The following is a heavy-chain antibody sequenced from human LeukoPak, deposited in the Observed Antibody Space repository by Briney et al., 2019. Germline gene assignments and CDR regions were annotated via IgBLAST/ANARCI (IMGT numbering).Heavy chain of an antibody. J-gene: IGHJ4*02. CDR1: GFTFSSYS. Sequence: PGGSLRLSCAASGFTFSSYSMNWVRQAPGKGLEWVSSISSSSSYIYYADSVKGRFTISRDNAKNSLYLQMNSLRAEDTAVYYCTRTGYNYGTPLNYWGQGTLVTVSS. D-gene: IGHD5-18*01. V-gene: IGHV3-21*04. CDR2: ISSSSSYI. CDR3: TRTGYNYGTPLNY.